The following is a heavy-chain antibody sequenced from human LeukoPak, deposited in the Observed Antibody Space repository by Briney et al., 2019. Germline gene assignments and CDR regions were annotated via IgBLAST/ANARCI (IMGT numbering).Heavy chain of an antibody. CDR2: ISGSGGST. Sequence: GGSLRFSCAASGSTFSSYAMSWVRKAPGKGLEWVSAISGSGGSTYYADSVKGRFTISRDNSKNTLYLQMNSLRAEDTAVYYCAKDVSSMVRGVIHYFDYWGQGTLVTVSS. V-gene: IGHV3-23*01. CDR1: GSTFSSYA. D-gene: IGHD3-10*01. CDR3: AKDVSSMVRGVIHYFDY. J-gene: IGHJ4*02.